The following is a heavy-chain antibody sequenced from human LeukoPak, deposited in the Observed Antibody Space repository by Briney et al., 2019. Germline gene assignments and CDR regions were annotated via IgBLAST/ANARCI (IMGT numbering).Heavy chain of an antibody. D-gene: IGHD3-16*01. CDR1: GFTFSSYA. CDR2: ISYDGSNK. V-gene: IGHV3-30-3*01. Sequence: GGSLRLSCAASGFTFSSYAMHWVRQAPGKGLEWVAVISYDGSNKYYADSVKGRFTISRDNSKNTLYLQMNSLRAEDTAVYYCARDFNSASRDLGVYWGQGTLVTVSS. J-gene: IGHJ4*02. CDR3: ARDFNSASRDLGVY.